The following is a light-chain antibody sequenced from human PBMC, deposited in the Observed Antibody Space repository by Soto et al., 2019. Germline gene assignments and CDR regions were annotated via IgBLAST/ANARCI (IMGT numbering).Light chain of an antibody. J-gene: IGKJ2*01. Sequence: AIQMTQSPSSLSASVGDRVTITCRASQAIGTDLTWYQQKPGKAPNLLIFAASSLQSGVPSRFSGSGSGTDFTLTISSLQPEDFATYYCLQDYNYPLTFGQGTKLDIK. CDR2: AAS. CDR1: QAIGTD. CDR3: LQDYNYPLT. V-gene: IGKV1-6*01.